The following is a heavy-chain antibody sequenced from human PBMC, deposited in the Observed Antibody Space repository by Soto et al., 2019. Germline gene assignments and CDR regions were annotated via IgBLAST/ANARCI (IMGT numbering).Heavy chain of an antibody. D-gene: IGHD1-26*01. CDR2: IYPGDSDT. V-gene: IGHV5-51*01. CDR1: GYSFTDYW. Sequence: GESLKISCKGSGYSFTDYWICCFLQMPVKGLEWMGIIYPGDSDTRYNPSFQGRVTISADKSITTAYLQWSSLKASDTAMYFCARLSGARSPANFWGQGTVVTVSS. J-gene: IGHJ4*02. CDR3: ARLSGARSPANF.